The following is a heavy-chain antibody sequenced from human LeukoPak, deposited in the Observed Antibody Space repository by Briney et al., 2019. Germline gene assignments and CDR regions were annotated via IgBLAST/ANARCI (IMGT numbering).Heavy chain of an antibody. CDR1: GFTFSSYA. J-gene: IGHJ5*02. CDR2: ISGSGGST. D-gene: IGHD5-18*01. V-gene: IGHV3-23*01. CDR3: ANTSGYSYGWFDP. Sequence: GGSLRLSCAASGFTFSSYAMSWVRQAPGKGLEWVSAISGSGGSTYYADSVKGRFTISRDNSKNTLYLQMNSLRSEDTAVYYCANTSGYSYGWFDPWGQGTLVTVSS.